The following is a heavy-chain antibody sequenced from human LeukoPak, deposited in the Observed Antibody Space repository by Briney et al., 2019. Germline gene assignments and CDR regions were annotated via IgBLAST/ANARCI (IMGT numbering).Heavy chain of an antibody. D-gene: IGHD2-21*02. CDR3: ARHNAAYCGGDCPPGEEAAPYFDY. J-gene: IGHJ4*02. V-gene: IGHV4-59*08. CDR1: GASISRYY. CDR2: IYYSGST. Sequence: SETLSLTCTVSGASISRYYWSWVRQPPGKGLEWIGYIYYSGSTNYNPSLKSRVTISVDTSKNQFSLKLSSVTAADTAVYYCARHNAAYCGGDCPPGEEAAPYFDYWGQGTLVTVSS.